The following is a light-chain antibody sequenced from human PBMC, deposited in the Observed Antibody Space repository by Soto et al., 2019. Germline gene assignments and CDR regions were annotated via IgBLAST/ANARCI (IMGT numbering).Light chain of an antibody. CDR3: QQRSNWIT. CDR2: GSS. CDR1: QDVISSY. J-gene: IGKJ5*01. V-gene: IGKV3D-20*02. Sequence: EIVLTQSPGTLSVSPGERVTLSCRASQDVISSYLAWYQQRRGQAPRLLIYGSSSRATGIPDRFSGRGSGTEFTLTISSLQPDDFAVYHCQQRSNWITFGQGTRLENK.